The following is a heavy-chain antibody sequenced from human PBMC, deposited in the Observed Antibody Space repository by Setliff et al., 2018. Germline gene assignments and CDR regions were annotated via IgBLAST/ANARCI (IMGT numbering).Heavy chain of an antibody. CDR3: ASATLDCRDYNFWSGYYESFQY. Sequence: PGGSLRLSCAASGFTFSSYEMNWVRQAPGKGLEWVSYISSSGSTIYYADSVKGRFTISRDNAKNSLYLQMNSLRAEDTAVYYCASATLDCRDYNFWSGYYESFQYWGQGTLVTISS. V-gene: IGHV3-48*03. CDR2: ISSSGSTI. D-gene: IGHD3-3*01. CDR1: GFTFSSYE. J-gene: IGHJ1*01.